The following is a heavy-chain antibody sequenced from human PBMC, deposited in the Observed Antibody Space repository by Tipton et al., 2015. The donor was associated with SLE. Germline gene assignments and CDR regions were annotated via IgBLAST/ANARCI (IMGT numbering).Heavy chain of an antibody. CDR2: FYYTGGT. J-gene: IGHJ4*02. Sequence: TLSLTCTVSGVSISPNYWSWIRQPPGKELEWIGSFYYTGGTYYNPSLESRVTFSVDTSKNQFSMRLDSVTAADTAVYYCVRELIAGNPGGYWGQGTLVSVSS. V-gene: IGHV4-59*12. CDR3: VRELIAGNPGGY. D-gene: IGHD4-23*01. CDR1: GVSISPNY.